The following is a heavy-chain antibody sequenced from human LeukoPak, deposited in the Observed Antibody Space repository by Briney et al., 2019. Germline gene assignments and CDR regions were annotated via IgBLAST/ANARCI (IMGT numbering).Heavy chain of an antibody. V-gene: IGHV4-59*08. CDR1: GASMSDYY. Sequence: SETLSLTCTVSGASMSDYYWSWIRQPPGKGLEWIGYIYYTGSTNYNPSLKSRVTMSADTSKNQISLKLSSVTAADSAVYYCVRRLRYFGQNDYWGQGTLVTVSS. CDR2: IYYTGST. J-gene: IGHJ4*02. CDR3: VRRLRYFGQNDY. D-gene: IGHD3-9*01.